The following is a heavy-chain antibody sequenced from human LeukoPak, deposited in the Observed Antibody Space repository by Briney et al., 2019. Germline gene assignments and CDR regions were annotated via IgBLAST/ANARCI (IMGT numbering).Heavy chain of an antibody. CDR3: ASRRGSYYGRYHYYYMDV. Sequence: SETLSLTCAVSGASISNSNWLSWVRQPPGKGLEWIGRIYTSGSTNYNPSLKSRVTISADTTNNQFSLNLTSVTAADTAVYYCASRRGSYYGRYHYYYMDVWGKGTTVTISS. V-gene: IGHV4-4*02. J-gene: IGHJ6*03. CDR2: IYTSGST. CDR1: GASISNSNW. D-gene: IGHD1-26*01.